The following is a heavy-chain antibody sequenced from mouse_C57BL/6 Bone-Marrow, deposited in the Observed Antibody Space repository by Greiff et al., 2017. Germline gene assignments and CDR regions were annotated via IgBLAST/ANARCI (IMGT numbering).Heavy chain of an antibody. J-gene: IGHJ4*01. CDR1: GFSLTSYG. V-gene: IGHV2-5*01. CDR2: IWRGGST. Sequence: QVQLQQSGPGLVQPSQSLSITCTVSGFSLTSYGVHWVRQSPGKGLEWLGVIWRGGSTDYNAAFMSRLSITKDNSKSQVFFKMNSLQADDTAIYYCAKRVYYDYDGGDYAMDYWGQGTSVTVSS. D-gene: IGHD2-4*01. CDR3: AKRVYYDYDGGDYAMDY.